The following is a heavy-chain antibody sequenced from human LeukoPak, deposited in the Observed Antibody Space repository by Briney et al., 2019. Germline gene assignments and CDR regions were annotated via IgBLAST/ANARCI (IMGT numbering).Heavy chain of an antibody. V-gene: IGHV3-21*01. J-gene: IGHJ4*02. CDR2: ISSSSSYI. CDR1: GFTFSSYS. CDR3: ARDRSHDILTGYYSPEGKSPFDY. Sequence: GGSLRLSCAASGFTFSSYSMNWVRQAPGKGLEWVSSISSSSSYIYYADSVKGRFTISRDNAKNSLYLQMNSLRAEDTAVYYCARDRSHDILTGYYSPEGKSPFDYWGQGTLVTVSS. D-gene: IGHD3-9*01.